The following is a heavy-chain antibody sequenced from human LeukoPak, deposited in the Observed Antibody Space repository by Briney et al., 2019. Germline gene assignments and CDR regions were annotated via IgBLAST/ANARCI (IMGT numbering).Heavy chain of an antibody. CDR3: ASPYDSSGYYNY. V-gene: IGHV1-69*06. Sequence: SVKVSCKASGGTFSSYAISWVRQAPGQGLEWMGGIIPIFGTANYAQKFQGRVTITADKSTSTAYMELSSLRSEDTAVYYCASPYDSSGYYNYWGQGTLVTVSS. CDR1: GGTFSSYA. D-gene: IGHD3-22*01. CDR2: IIPIFGTA. J-gene: IGHJ4*02.